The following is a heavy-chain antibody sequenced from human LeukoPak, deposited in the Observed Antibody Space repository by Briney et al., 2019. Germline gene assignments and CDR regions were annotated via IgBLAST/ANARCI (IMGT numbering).Heavy chain of an antibody. V-gene: IGHV3-15*04. Sequence: GGSLRLSCAVSGLKFSDAWMNWARQAPGKGLEWVGRIGNKADGGTTVYAAPVKGRFTISRDDSKNTVYLQMNSLKTEGTAVYYCLHYRSGWHWGQGTLVTVSS. D-gene: IGHD6-19*01. CDR3: LHYRSGWH. J-gene: IGHJ4*02. CDR2: IGNKADGGTT. CDR1: GLKFSDAW.